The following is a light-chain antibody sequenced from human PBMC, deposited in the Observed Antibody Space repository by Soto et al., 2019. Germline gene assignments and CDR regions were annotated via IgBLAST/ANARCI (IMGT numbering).Light chain of an antibody. J-gene: IGKJ1*01. CDR2: AAS. V-gene: IGKV1-27*01. CDR1: QGITDY. Sequence: DIQMTQSPSSLSASVGHRATITCRASQGITDYLAWYQHKPGQVPNLLIYAASTLQSGVPSRFSGSGSGTDFTLTITGLQPEDVATYYCQNYNSAPWTFGQGTKVEIK. CDR3: QNYNSAPWT.